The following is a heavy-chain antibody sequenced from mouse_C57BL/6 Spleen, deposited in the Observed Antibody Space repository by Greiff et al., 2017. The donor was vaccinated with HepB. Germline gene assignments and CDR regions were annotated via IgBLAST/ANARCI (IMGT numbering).Heavy chain of an antibody. CDR1: GYTFTSYW. V-gene: IGHV1-69*01. J-gene: IGHJ3*01. CDR3: ARMEGGLRRRAWFAY. CDR2: IDPSDSYT. Sequence: QVQLQQPGAELVMPGASVKLSCKASGYTFTSYWMHWVKQRPGQGLEWIGEIDPSDSYTNYNQKFKGKSTLTVDKSSSTAYMQLSSLTSEDSAVYYCARMEGGLRRRAWFAYWGQGTLVTVSA. D-gene: IGHD2-4*01.